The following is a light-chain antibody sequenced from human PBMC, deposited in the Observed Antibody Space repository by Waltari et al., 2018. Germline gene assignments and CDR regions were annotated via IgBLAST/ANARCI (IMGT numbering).Light chain of an antibody. Sequence: QSVLTQPPSASGTPGQRVTISCSGSYSNIGNNPVNWYQHLPGTAPKLLIHSPSQRPSGVPDRFSGSKSGTSVSLAISGLQADDGADYYCATWDGSLEGYVFGTGTKVSVL. CDR1: YSNIGNNP. J-gene: IGLJ1*01. V-gene: IGLV1-44*01. CDR3: ATWDGSLEGYV. CDR2: SPS.